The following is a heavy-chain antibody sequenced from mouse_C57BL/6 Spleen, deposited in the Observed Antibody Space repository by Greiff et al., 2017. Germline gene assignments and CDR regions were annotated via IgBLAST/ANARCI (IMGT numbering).Heavy chain of an antibody. D-gene: IGHD2-2*01. CDR2: IDPSDSDT. V-gene: IGHV1-52*01. CDR3: ARSDGNDDAVDY. CDR1: GYTFTSYW. Sequence: QVQLQQPGAELVRPGSSVKLSCKASGYTFTSYWMHWVKQRPIQGLEWIGNIDPSDSDTHYNQKFKDKATLTVDKSSSTAYMQLSSLTSEDSAVYYCARSDGNDDAVDYWGQGTSVTVSS. J-gene: IGHJ4*01.